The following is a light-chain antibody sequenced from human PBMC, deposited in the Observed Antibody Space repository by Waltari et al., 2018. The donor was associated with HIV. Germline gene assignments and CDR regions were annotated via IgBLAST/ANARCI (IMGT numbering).Light chain of an antibody. CDR2: GAS. Sequence: EIVLTQSPGTLYLSPGERATLSCRASQSVSSSYLAWCQQKPGQGPRLLIYGASSRATGIPDRFSGSGSGTDFTLTISRLEPEDFAVYYCQQYGSSRTFGQGTKVEIK. CDR3: QQYGSSRT. J-gene: IGKJ1*01. V-gene: IGKV3-20*01. CDR1: QSVSSSY.